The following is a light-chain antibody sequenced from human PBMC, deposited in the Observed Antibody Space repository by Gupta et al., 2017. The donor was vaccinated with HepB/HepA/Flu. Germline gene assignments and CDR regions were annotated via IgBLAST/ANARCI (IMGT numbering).Light chain of an antibody. CDR2: KAS. Sequence: IQMTQSPSTLSASVGDRVTITCRASQSISSWLAWYQQKPGKAPKLLIYKASSLESGVPSRFSGSGSGTEFTLTISILQPDDFATYYCQQDNSYSDTFGGGTKVEIK. CDR1: QSISSW. CDR3: QQDNSYSDT. J-gene: IGKJ4*01. V-gene: IGKV1-5*03.